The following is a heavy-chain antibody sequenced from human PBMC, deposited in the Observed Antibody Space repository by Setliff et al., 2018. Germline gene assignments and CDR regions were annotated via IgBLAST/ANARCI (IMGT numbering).Heavy chain of an antibody. Sequence: SCAASGFSFNDYAMHWVRQTPGKGLEWVSGISWDGGNMDYADSVKGRFTISRDNAKNSLYLQKNSLGAADTAFYYCAKDIVRYYFDTRGFDLWGRGTLVTVSS. D-gene: IGHD3-22*01. J-gene: IGHJ2*01. CDR2: ISWDGGNM. CDR1: GFSFNDYA. CDR3: AKDIVRYYFDTRGFDL. V-gene: IGHV3-9*01.